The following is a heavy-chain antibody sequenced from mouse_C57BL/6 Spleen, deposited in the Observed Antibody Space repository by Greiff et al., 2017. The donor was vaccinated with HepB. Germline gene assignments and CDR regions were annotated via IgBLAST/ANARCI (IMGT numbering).Heavy chain of an antibody. D-gene: IGHD2-5*01. J-gene: IGHJ3*01. V-gene: IGHV1-59*01. Sequence: VQLQQPGAELVRPGTSVKLSCKASGYTFTSYWMHWVKQRPGQGLEWIGVIDPSDSYTNYNQKFKGKATLTVDTSSSTAYMQLSSLTSEDSAVYYCARVGSNYGFAYWGQGTLVTVSA. CDR3: ARVGSNYGFAY. CDR1: GYTFTSYW. CDR2: IDPSDSYT.